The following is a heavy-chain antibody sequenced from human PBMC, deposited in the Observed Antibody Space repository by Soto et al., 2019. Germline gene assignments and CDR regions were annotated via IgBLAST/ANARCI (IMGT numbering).Heavy chain of an antibody. J-gene: IGHJ5*02. Sequence: PXESLKISFKGSGYSFSNYWIAWVGQIPGKGLEYMGIIYPSDSQTRYGPSFQGQVTISADKSISTAYLQWSSLKASDTAIYYCARHGFYGDYSSNYFDPWGQGTLVTVSS. D-gene: IGHD4-17*01. CDR3: ARHGFYGDYSSNYFDP. V-gene: IGHV5-51*01. CDR2: IYPSDSQT. CDR1: GYSFSNYW.